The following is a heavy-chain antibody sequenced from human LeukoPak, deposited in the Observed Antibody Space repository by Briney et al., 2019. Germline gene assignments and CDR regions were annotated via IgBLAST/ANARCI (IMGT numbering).Heavy chain of an antibody. Sequence: GGSLRLSCAASGFTFSNYAMHWVRQAPGKGLEYVSAISSNGGSTYYANPVKGRFTISRDNSKNTLYLQMGSLRAEDMAVYYCARDYYGSGSYEGGSFDYWGQGTLVTVSS. CDR2: ISSNGGST. V-gene: IGHV3-64*01. CDR1: GFTFSNYA. CDR3: ARDYYGSGSYEGGSFDY. D-gene: IGHD3-10*01. J-gene: IGHJ4*02.